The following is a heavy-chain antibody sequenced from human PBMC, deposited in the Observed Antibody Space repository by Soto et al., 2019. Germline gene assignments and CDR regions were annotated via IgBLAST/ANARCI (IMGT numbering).Heavy chain of an antibody. D-gene: IGHD5-18*01. CDR2: ISGSGVST. CDR1: GFTFSSYA. J-gene: IGHJ5*02. Sequence: PGGSLRLSCAASGFTFSSYAMSWVRQAPGKGLEWVSAISGSGVSTYYADSVKGRFTISRDNSKNTLYLQMNSLRAEDTAVYYCAKDDTAMVFPPNWFDPWGQGTMVTV. V-gene: IGHV3-23*01. CDR3: AKDDTAMVFPPNWFDP.